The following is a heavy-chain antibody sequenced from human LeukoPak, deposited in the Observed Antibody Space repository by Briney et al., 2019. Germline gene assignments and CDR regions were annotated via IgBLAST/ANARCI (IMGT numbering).Heavy chain of an antibody. D-gene: IGHD2-15*01. CDR1: GFTFDNYA. J-gene: IGHJ1*01. V-gene: IGHV3-43*02. Sequence: GGSLRLSCAASGFTFDNYAIHWVRQAPGKGLEWVSLISAHGRGTYYADSVKGRFTISRDNSKNTLYLQMRSLRTEDTALYYCAKDSGWQLLRAEYFQHWGQGALVTVSS. CDR3: AKDSGWQLLRAEYFQH. CDR2: ISAHGRGT.